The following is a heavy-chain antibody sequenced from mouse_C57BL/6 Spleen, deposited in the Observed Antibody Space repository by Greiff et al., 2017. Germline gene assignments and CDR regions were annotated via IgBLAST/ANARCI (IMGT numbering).Heavy chain of an antibody. V-gene: IGHV6-3*01. CDR3: TGGGIPYYFDY. J-gene: IGHJ2*01. CDR2: IRLKSDNYAT. CDR1: GFTFSNYW. Sequence: EVQLQQSGGGLVQPGGSMKLSCVASGFTFSNYWMNWVRQSPEKGLEWVAQIRLKSDNYATHYAESVKGRFTISRDDSKSSVYLQMNNLRAEDTGIYYCTGGGIPYYFDYWGQGTTLTVSS.